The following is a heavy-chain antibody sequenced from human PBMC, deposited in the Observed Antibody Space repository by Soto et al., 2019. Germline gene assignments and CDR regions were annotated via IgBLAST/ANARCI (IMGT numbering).Heavy chain of an antibody. CDR1: GGSFSRYA. CDR2: IIPIVGTR. J-gene: IGHJ4*02. V-gene: IGHV1-69*01. Sequence: QVQLVQSGAEVRKPGSSVKVSCKASGGSFSRYAITWVRQAPGQGLEWMGGIIPIVGTRNYAQKFQGRATRNADESTSTAYMELSSLRSEDTAGDYCAYRAASGIGYFDSWGQGTLVTVSS. CDR3: AYRAASGIGYFDS. D-gene: IGHD6-13*01.